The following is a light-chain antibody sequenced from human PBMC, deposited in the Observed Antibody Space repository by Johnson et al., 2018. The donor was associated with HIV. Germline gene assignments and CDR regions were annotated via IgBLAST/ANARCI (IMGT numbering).Light chain of an antibody. J-gene: IGLJ1*01. Sequence: QSVLSQPPSVSAAPGQKVTISCSESNSNIGNNYVSWYQQVPGTAPKLLIYENNKRPSGIPDRFSGSRSGTSATLDITGLQTGDEADYYCGAWDSSLSAYVFATETKVTVL. CDR3: GAWDSSLSAYV. V-gene: IGLV1-51*02. CDR1: NSNIGNNY. CDR2: ENN.